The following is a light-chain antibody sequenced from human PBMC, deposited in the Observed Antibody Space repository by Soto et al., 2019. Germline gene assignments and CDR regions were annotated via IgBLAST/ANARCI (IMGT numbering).Light chain of an antibody. CDR3: ATWDDTLRSRV. CDR1: NSNIGTNA. V-gene: IGLV1-44*01. Sequence: QLVLTQPPSASGTPGQRVTISCSGSNSNIGTNAVNWYQQIPGTAPKLLIYNNNQRPSGVPDRFSGSKSGTSASLTISGLHSDDEADYPCATWDDTLRSRVFGGGTKLTVL. J-gene: IGLJ3*02. CDR2: NNN.